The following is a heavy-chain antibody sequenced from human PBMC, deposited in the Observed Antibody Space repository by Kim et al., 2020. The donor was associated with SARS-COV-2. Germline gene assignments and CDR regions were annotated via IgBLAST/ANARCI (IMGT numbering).Heavy chain of an antibody. V-gene: IGHV1-69*01. D-gene: IGHD3-16*01. J-gene: IGHJ4*02. Sequence: EQKFQGRVTITADEATSTAYMELSSLRSADTDVYYCASGGSSTSYYFDYWGQGTLVTVSS. CDR3: ASGGSSTSYYFDY.